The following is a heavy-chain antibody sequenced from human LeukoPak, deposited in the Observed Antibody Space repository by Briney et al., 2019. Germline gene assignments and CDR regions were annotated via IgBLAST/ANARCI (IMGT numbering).Heavy chain of an antibody. CDR2: ISSSGGST. CDR3: ARGSATNSYGYNYYYYYMDV. Sequence: GGSLRLSCAASGFTFSSYAMSWVRQAPGKGLEWVSTISSSGGSTYYADSVKGRFTISGDNSKNTLYLQMNSLRAEDTAVYYCARGSATNSYGYNYYYYYMDVWGKGTTVTISS. J-gene: IGHJ6*03. D-gene: IGHD5-18*01. V-gene: IGHV3-23*01. CDR1: GFTFSSYA.